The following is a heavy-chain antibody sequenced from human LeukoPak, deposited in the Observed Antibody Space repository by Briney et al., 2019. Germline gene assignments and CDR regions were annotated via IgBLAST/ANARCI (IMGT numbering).Heavy chain of an antibody. CDR1: GGSISSYY. V-gene: IGHV4-59*08. J-gene: IGHJ4*02. Sequence: SETLSLACTVSGGSISSYYWSWIRQPPGKGLEWIGHIYYSGSTHYNPSLKSRVTISVDTSKNQFSLKLSSVTAADTAVYYCARHVGNSGSGSYLTYFDYWGQGTLVTVSS. D-gene: IGHD3-10*01. CDR2: IYYSGST. CDR3: ARHVGNSGSGSYLTYFDY.